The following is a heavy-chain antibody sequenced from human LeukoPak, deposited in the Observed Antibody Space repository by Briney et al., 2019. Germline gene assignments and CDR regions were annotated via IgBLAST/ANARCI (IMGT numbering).Heavy chain of an antibody. CDR3: ARANYDFWSNYYYYMDV. CDR1: GFTFSDYY. V-gene: IGHV3-11*01. J-gene: IGHJ6*03. Sequence: GGSLRLSCAASGFTFSDYYMSWIRQAPGKGLEWVSYISSSGSTIYYADSVKGRFTISRDNAKNSLYLQMNSPRAEDTAVYYCARANYDFWSNYYYYMDVWGKGTTVTVSS. D-gene: IGHD3-3*01. CDR2: ISSSGSTI.